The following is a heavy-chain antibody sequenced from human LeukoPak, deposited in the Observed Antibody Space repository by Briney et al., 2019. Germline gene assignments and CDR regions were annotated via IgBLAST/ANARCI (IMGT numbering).Heavy chain of an antibody. CDR2: ISAYNGNT. V-gene: IGHV1-18*01. CDR3: ARDRRYYYDSSGTQFDY. D-gene: IGHD3-22*01. Sequence: ASVKVSCKASGYTFTSYGISWVRQAPGQGLEWMGWISAYNGNTNYAQKLQGRVTMTTDTSTSTAYMELRSLRSDDTAVYYCARDRRYYYDSSGTQFDYWGQGTVATVSS. J-gene: IGHJ4*02. CDR1: GYTFTSYG.